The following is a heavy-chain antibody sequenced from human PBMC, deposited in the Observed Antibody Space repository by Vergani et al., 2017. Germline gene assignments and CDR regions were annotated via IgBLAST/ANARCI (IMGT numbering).Heavy chain of an antibody. J-gene: IGHJ4*02. CDR1: GFTFSSYA. CDR2: ISYDGSNK. D-gene: IGHD2-21*01. CDR3: ARNWYCGGDCYSPGLDY. Sequence: QVQLVESGGGVVQPGRSLRLSCAASGFTFSSYAMHWVRQAPGKGLEWVAVISYDGSNKYYADSVKGRFTISRDNSKNTLYLQMNSLRAEDTAVYYCARNWYCGGDCYSPGLDYWGQGTLVTVSS. V-gene: IGHV3-30-3*01.